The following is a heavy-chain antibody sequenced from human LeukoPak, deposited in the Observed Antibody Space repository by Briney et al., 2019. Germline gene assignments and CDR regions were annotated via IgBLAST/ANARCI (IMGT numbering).Heavy chain of an antibody. CDR1: GFTLSNYW. Sequence: PGGSLRLSCTASGFTLSNYWMSWVRQTPEKGLEWVANIKQDESEKVYVDSVKGRFTISRDNAKSSLYLQMSGLRADDTAVYYCARGGRSSGWYGWGQGTLVTVSS. CDR3: ARGGRSSGWYG. J-gene: IGHJ4*02. CDR2: IKQDESEK. V-gene: IGHV3-7*05. D-gene: IGHD6-19*01.